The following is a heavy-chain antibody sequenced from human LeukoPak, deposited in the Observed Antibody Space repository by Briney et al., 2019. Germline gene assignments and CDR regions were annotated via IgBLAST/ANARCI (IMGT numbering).Heavy chain of an antibody. CDR3: ARVPREGHDNWFDP. Sequence: GGSLRLSCVASGFTFSRHSMNWVRQAPGKGLEWVSYISSGSSIIHYADSVKGRFTISREDAKNSLFLQMNSLRAEDTAVYYCARVPREGHDNWFDPWGQGTLVTVSS. CDR1: GFTFSRHS. D-gene: IGHD1-26*01. V-gene: IGHV3-48*01. J-gene: IGHJ5*02. CDR2: ISSGSSII.